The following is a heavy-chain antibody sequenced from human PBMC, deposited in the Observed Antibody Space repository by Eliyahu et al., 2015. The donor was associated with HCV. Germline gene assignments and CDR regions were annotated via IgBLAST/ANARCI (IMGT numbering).Heavy chain of an antibody. D-gene: IGHD3-22*01. CDR1: GGSISRYY. CDR3: ARVSLGSSGYYGGFDY. J-gene: IGHJ4*02. Sequence: QVQLQESGPGLVKPXETLSLTCTXXGGSISRYYWSWIRQPPGKGLEWIGCIDYSGSTNYNPSLKSRVTISVHTSKNQFSLKLSSVTAADTAVYYCARVSLGSSGYYGGFDYWGQGTLVTVSS. CDR2: IDYSGST. V-gene: IGHV4-59*01.